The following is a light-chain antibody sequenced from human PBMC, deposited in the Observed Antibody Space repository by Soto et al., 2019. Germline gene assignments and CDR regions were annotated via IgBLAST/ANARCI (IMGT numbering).Light chain of an antibody. CDR3: QQYGSSPLT. CDR2: GAS. Sequence: IVFTQSRGTLSLSPGERATLSCRASQSVSSSYLARYQQKPGQAPRLLIYGASSRATGIPDRFSGSGSGTDFTLTISGLEPEDCAVYYCQQYGSSPLTFGGGTKVDIK. V-gene: IGKV3-20*01. CDR1: QSVSSSY. J-gene: IGKJ4*01.